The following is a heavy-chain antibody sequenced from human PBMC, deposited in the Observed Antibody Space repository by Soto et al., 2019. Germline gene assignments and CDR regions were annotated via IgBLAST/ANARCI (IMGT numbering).Heavy chain of an antibody. Sequence: SETLSLTCTVSGGSVSSGSYYWSWIRQPPGKGLEWIGYIYYSGSTNYNPSLKSRVTISVDTSKNQFSLKLSSVTAADTAVYYCERETGYSGSPGGGMDVWGQGTTVTVSS. CDR1: GGSVSSGSYY. J-gene: IGHJ6*02. V-gene: IGHV4-61*01. CDR3: ERETGYSGSPGGGMDV. CDR2: IYYSGST. D-gene: IGHD1-26*01.